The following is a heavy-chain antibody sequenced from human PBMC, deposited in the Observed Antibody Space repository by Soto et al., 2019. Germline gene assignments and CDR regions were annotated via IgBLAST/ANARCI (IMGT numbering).Heavy chain of an antibody. CDR2: ISGSGGST. V-gene: IGHV3-23*01. CDR1: GFTFSSYA. CDR3: ARTDNPSFHFDY. Sequence: GSLRLSCAASGFTFSSYAMSWVRQAPGKGLEWVSAISGSGGSTYYTDSVKGRFTISRDNSKNTLYLQMNSLRAEDTAVYYCARTDNPSFHFDYWGQGTLVTVSS. J-gene: IGHJ4*02. D-gene: IGHD1-1*01.